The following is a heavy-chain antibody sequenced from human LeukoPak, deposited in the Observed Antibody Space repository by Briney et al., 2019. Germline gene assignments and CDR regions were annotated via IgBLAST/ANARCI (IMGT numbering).Heavy chain of an antibody. CDR3: TRAHTTRIYFDY. V-gene: IGHV3-15*01. CDR2: IKSKTDGGTT. Sequence: GGSLRLSCAASGFTFSNAWMSWVRQAPGKGLEWVGRIKSKTDGGTTDYAAPVKGRFTISRDDSKNTLYLQMNSLKTEDTAVYYCTRAHTTRIYFDYWGQGTLVTVSS. D-gene: IGHD1-26*01. J-gene: IGHJ4*02. CDR1: GFTFSNAW.